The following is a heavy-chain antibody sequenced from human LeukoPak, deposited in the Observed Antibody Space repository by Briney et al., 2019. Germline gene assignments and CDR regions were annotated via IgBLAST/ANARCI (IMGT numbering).Heavy chain of an antibody. CDR3: ARWSGGSEWLYHYGMDV. CDR1: GYTFTGYY. V-gene: IGHV1-18*04. CDR2: ISGYNYKT. Sequence: ASVKVSCKASGYTFTGYYMHWVRQAPGQGLEWMGWISGYNYKTNYAQNLQGRVTVTAEKSTTTAYMELRSLRSDDTAVYYCARWSGGSEWLYHYGMDVWGQGTTVTVSS. D-gene: IGHD3-10*01. J-gene: IGHJ6*02.